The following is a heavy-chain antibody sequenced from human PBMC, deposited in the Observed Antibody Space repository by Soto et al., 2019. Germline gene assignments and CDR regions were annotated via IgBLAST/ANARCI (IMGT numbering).Heavy chain of an antibody. Sequence: GGSLRLSCAASGFTFDDYAMHWVRQAPGKGLEWVSGISWNSGSIGYADSVKGPFTISRDNAKNSLYLQMNSLRSEDTALYYCAKDMGYDLSPLGYFDYWGQGTLVTVSS. V-gene: IGHV3-9*01. J-gene: IGHJ4*02. CDR2: ISWNSGSI. D-gene: IGHD5-12*01. CDR3: AKDMGYDLSPLGYFDY. CDR1: GFTFDDYA.